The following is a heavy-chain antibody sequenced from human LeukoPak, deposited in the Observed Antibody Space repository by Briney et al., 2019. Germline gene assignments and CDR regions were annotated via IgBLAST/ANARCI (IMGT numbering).Heavy chain of an antibody. D-gene: IGHD2-2*01. Sequence: PGGSLRLSCAASGFTFSSYAMHWVRQAPGKGLEWVAVISYDGSNKYYADSVKGRFTISRDNSKNTLYLQMNSLRAEDTAVYYCARVGGSVVPAANPDYWGQGTLVTVSS. CDR3: ARVGGSVVPAANPDY. CDR1: GFTFSSYA. CDR2: ISYDGSNK. V-gene: IGHV3-30-3*01. J-gene: IGHJ4*02.